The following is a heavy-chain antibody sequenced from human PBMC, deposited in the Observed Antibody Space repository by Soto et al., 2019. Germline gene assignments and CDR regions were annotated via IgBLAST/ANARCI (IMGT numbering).Heavy chain of an antibody. CDR3: ARGADSDSSGIRLNWSDP. CDR2: ISSSSSTI. V-gene: IGHV3-48*02. J-gene: IGHJ5*02. Sequence: EVQLVESGGGLVQPGGSLRLSCAASGFTFSSYSMNWVRQAPGKGLEWVSYISSSSSTIYYADSVKGRFTISRDNAKNSXXLQVNSRRDEDTAVYYCARGADSDSSGIRLNWSDPWGQGTLVTVSS. D-gene: IGHD3-22*01. CDR1: GFTFSSYS.